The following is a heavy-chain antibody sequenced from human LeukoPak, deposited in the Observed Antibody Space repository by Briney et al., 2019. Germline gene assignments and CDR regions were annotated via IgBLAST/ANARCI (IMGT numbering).Heavy chain of an antibody. CDR2: IWYGGSNK. CDR1: GFTFSSYG. Sequence: PGRSLRLSCAASGFTFSSYGMHWVRQAPGKGLEWVALIWYGGSNKYYADSVKGRFTISRDNSKNTLYLQMNSLRAEDTAVYYRAKADCGGDCSMFDYWGQGTLVTVSS. D-gene: IGHD2-21*01. V-gene: IGHV3-30*18. J-gene: IGHJ4*02. CDR3: AKADCGGDCSMFDY.